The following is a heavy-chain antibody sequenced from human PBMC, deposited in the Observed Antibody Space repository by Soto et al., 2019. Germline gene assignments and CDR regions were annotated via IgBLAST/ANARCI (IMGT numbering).Heavy chain of an antibody. V-gene: IGHV1-2*02. J-gene: IGHJ6*02. CDR1: GYTFTGYY. Sequence: ASVKGACKASGYTFTGYYMHWVRQAPGQGLEWMGWINPNSGGTNYAQKFQGRVTMTRDTSISTAYMELSRLRSDDTAVYYCARDNRGIVATIFRYYYGLDVCGQGHTFTVSS. CDR3: ARDNRGIVATIFRYYYGLDV. D-gene: IGHD5-12*01. CDR2: INPNSGGT.